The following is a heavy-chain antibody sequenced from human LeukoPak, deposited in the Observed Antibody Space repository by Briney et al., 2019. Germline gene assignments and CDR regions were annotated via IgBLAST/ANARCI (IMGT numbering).Heavy chain of an antibody. CDR3: ARVGYYYDDNCDAFDI. J-gene: IGHJ3*02. CDR1: PVTMSNYW. Sequence: GGALRLSCATSPVTMSNYWTHWVRQTPRKKVVCVSRINIAGSTTNYSHSVKGRFTTARENAKNTLYLQMNSLRAEDTAMYYCARVGYYYDDNCDAFDIWGQGTMVTVSS. V-gene: IGHV3-74*01. D-gene: IGHD3-22*01. CDR2: INIAGSTT.